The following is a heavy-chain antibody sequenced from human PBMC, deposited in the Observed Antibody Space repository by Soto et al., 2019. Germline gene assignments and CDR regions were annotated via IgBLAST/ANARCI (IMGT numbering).Heavy chain of an antibody. CDR1: GYTFTSHG. D-gene: IGHD3-9*01. V-gene: IGHV1-3*01. Sequence: ASVKVSCKASGYTFTSHGIHWVRQAPGQRLEWMGWINSANGNTKYSQKFQGRATITRDSSASTAYMELSSLRSEDTAVYFCARGSSDWLPYFDYWGQGSLVTVSS. CDR2: INSANGNT. CDR3: ARGSSDWLPYFDY. J-gene: IGHJ4*02.